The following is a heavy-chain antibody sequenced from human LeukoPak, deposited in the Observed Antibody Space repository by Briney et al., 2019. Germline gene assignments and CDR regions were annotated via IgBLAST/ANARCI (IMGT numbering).Heavy chain of an antibody. CDR2: IYHSGST. V-gene: IGHV4-38-2*02. CDR3: ARDLRFYGSGSPNWFDP. D-gene: IGHD3-10*01. Sequence: SETLSLTCAVSGHSISSGYYWGWIRQPPGKGLEWIGSIYHSGSTYYNPSLKSRVTISVDTSKNQFSLKLSSVTAADTAVYYCARDLRFYGSGSPNWFDPWGQGTLVTVSS. J-gene: IGHJ5*02. CDR1: GHSISSGYY.